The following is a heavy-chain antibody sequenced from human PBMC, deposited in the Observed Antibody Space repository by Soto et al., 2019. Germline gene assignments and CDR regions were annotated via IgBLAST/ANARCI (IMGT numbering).Heavy chain of an antibody. CDR1: GFTLSSYW. CDR2: IKKDGSEK. D-gene: IGHD3-3*02. CDR3: ARDRIRYAFDI. J-gene: IGHJ3*02. Sequence: EVQLVESGGGLVQPGGSLRLSCVASGFTLSSYWMSWVRQAPGKGLEWVANIKKDGSEKNYVDSVKGRFTISKDNAKNSLYLQMNSLRVEDTAVYYCARDRIRYAFDIWGQGTMVTVSS. V-gene: IGHV3-7*01.